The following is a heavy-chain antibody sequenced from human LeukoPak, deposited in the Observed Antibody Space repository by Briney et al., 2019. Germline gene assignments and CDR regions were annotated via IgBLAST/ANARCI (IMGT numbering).Heavy chain of an antibody. D-gene: IGHD1-26*01. CDR1: GFTFSSYA. V-gene: IGHV3-23*01. CDR3: AKDGGWEPPR. J-gene: IGHJ1*01. Sequence: GGSLRLSCAASGFTFSSYAMSWVRQAPGKGLEWVSLISGSGGSTYYADSVKGRFTISRDNSKNTLYLQVNSLRVEDTAVYYCAKDGGWEPPRWGRGTLVTVSS. CDR2: ISGSGGST.